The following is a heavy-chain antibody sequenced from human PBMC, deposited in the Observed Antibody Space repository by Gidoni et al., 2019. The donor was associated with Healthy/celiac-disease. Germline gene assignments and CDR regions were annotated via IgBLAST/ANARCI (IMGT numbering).Heavy chain of an antibody. CDR3: ATSSTSKEKYYYDSSDKRGYFDY. Sequence: QVQLQQWGAGLLKPSETLSLTCAVYGGSFSGYYWSWIRQPPGKGLEWIGEINHSGSTNYNPSLKSRVTISVDTSKNQFSLKLSSVTAADTAVYYCATSSTSKEKYYYDSSDKRGYFDYWGQGTLVTVSS. J-gene: IGHJ4*02. V-gene: IGHV4-34*01. D-gene: IGHD3-22*01. CDR1: GGSFSGYY. CDR2: INHSGST.